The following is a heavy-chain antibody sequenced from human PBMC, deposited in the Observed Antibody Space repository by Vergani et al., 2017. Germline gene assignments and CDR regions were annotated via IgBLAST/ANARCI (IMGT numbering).Heavy chain of an antibody. J-gene: IGHJ4*02. CDR2: ISYDGSNK. D-gene: IGHD1-26*01. CDR3: AATFLVGASDY. V-gene: IGHV3-30*03. CDR1: GFTFSSYG. Sequence: QVQLVESGGGVVQPGRSLRLSCAASGFTFSSYGMHWVRQAPGMGLEWVAVISYDGSNKYYADSVKGRFTISRDNSKNTLYLQMNSLRAEDTAVYYCAATFLVGASDYWGQGTLVTVSS.